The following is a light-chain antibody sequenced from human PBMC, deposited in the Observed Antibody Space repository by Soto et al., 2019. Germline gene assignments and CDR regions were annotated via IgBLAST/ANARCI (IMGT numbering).Light chain of an antibody. CDR3: QQDNNWPYT. Sequence: EIVMTQSPATLSVSPGERATLSCRASQSVSSNLAWYQQKPGQAPRLLIYNASTRATGIPARFSGSGSGTEFTRTISSLQSEDFAIYYCQQDNNWPYTFGQGTTMEIK. CDR1: QSVSSN. J-gene: IGKJ2*01. CDR2: NAS. V-gene: IGKV3-15*01.